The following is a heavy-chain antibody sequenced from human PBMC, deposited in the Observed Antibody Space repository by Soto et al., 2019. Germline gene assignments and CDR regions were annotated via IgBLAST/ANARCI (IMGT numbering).Heavy chain of an antibody. J-gene: IGHJ6*02. V-gene: IGHV3-23*01. CDR2: ISGSGGST. Sequence: LRLSCAASGFTFSSYAMSWVRQAPGKGLEWVSAISGSGGSTYYADSVKGRFTISRDNSKNTLYLQMNSLRAEDTAVYYCAKYLSLRYSSSWYPYYGMDVWGQGTTVTVSS. D-gene: IGHD6-13*01. CDR1: GFTFSSYA. CDR3: AKYLSLRYSSSWYPYYGMDV.